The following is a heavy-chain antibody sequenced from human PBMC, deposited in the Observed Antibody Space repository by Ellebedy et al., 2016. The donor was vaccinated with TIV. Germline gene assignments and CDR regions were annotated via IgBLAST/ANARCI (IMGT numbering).Heavy chain of an antibody. V-gene: IGHV4-39*01. CDR1: GGSISSSSYY. J-gene: IGHJ4*02. D-gene: IGHD1-26*01. CDR3: ARWGGELVPFDY. CDR2: IYYSGST. Sequence: MPSETLSLTCTVSGGSISSSSYYWGWIRQPPGKGLEWIGSIYYSGSTYYNPSLKSRVTISVDTSKNQFSLKLSSVTAADTAVYYCARWGGELVPFDYWGQGTLVTVSS.